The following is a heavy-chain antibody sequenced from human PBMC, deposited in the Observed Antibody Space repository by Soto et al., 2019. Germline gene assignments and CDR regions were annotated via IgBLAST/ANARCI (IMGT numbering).Heavy chain of an antibody. CDR3: ARESIYCSSTSCYTYGMDV. CDR2: INAGNGNT. V-gene: IGHV1-3*01. D-gene: IGHD2-2*01. Sequence: EASVKVSCKASGYTFTSYAMHWVRQAPGQRLEWMGWINAGNGNTKYSQKFQGRVTITRDTSASTAYMELSSLRSEDTAVYYCARESIYCSSTSCYTYGMDVWGQGTTVTVSS. J-gene: IGHJ6*02. CDR1: GYTFTSYA.